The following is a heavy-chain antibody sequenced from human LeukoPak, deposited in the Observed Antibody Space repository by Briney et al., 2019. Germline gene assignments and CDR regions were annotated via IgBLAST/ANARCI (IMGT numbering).Heavy chain of an antibody. J-gene: IGHJ4*02. Sequence: GSSVKVSCXASGGTFSSYAISWVRQALGQGLEWMGGIIPIFGTANYAQKFQGRVTITTDESTSTAYMELSSLRSEDTAVYYCARGMVRGVPGPYFDYWGQGTLVTVSS. CDR1: GGTFSSYA. D-gene: IGHD3-10*01. CDR2: IIPIFGTA. V-gene: IGHV1-69*05. CDR3: ARGMVRGVPGPYFDY.